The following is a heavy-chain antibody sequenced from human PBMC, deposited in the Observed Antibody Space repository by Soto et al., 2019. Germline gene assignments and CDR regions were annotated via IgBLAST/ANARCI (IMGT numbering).Heavy chain of an antibody. D-gene: IGHD6-6*01. J-gene: IGHJ3*01. V-gene: IGHV3-23*01. CDR1: GFTFSIYV. CDR3: ARVQGTARNAFDV. CDR2: VSGSAGTT. Sequence: EVQLLESGGGLVQPGGSLRLSCEASGFTFSIYVMTWVRQAPGKGLEWVSAVSGSAGTTYYADPVKGRFSISRDNSKNTLYLQMNSLTADDTAVDYCARVQGTARNAFDVWGHGTMVTVSS.